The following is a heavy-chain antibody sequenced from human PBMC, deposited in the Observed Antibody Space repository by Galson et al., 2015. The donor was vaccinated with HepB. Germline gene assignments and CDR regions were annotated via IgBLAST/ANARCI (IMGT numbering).Heavy chain of an antibody. V-gene: IGHV3-48*01. CDR1: GFTFNSYS. Sequence: SLRLSCAASGFTFNSYSMNWVRQAPGKGLEWVSYISRSSSTIYYADSVKGRFTISRDNAKNSLYLQMNSLRAEDTAVYYCARFGPTVQKHREYYFDYWGQGTLVTVSS. CDR2: ISRSSSTI. CDR3: ARFGPTVQKHREYYFDY. J-gene: IGHJ4*02. D-gene: IGHD3-10*01.